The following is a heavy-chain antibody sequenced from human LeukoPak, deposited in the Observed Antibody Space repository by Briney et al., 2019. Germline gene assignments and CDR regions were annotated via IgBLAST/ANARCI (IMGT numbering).Heavy chain of an antibody. CDR1: GFTFDDYT. D-gene: IGHD6-19*01. CDR2: ISWDGGST. CDR3: AKLYSSGWYGGGDY. J-gene: IGHJ4*02. V-gene: IGHV3-43*01. Sequence: GGSLRLSCTASGFTFDDYTMHWVRQAPGKGLERVSLISWDGGSTYYADSVKGRFTISRDNSKNSLYLQMNSLRTEDTALYYCAKLYSSGWYGGGDYWGQGTLVTVSS.